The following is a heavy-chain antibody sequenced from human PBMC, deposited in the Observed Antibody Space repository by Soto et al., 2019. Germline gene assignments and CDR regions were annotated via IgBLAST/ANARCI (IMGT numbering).Heavy chain of an antibody. CDR2: IYYSGST. Sequence: SETLSLTCTVSGGSISSYYWSWIRQPPGKGLEWIGYIYYSGSTNYNPSLKSRVTISVDTSKNQFSLKLSSVTAADTAVYYCARGTTGTNGPPAYYYYYYMDVWGKVTTVTVS. D-gene: IGHD1-1*01. J-gene: IGHJ6*03. V-gene: IGHV4-59*08. CDR1: GGSISSYY. CDR3: ARGTTGTNGPPAYYYYYYMDV.